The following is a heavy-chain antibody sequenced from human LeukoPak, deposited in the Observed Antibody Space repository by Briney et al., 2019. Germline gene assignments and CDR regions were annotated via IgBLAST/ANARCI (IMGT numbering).Heavy chain of an antibody. J-gene: IGHJ4*02. CDR2: IRYDGSDK. CDR1: GFTFSSFA. V-gene: IGHV3-30*02. D-gene: IGHD6-25*01. CDR3: AKDRGYWKYFDY. Sequence: GGSLRLSCAASGFTFSSFAINSARQAPGKGMGSVAFIRYDGSDKYYADYAKGRFTISRDNSKNTLYLQMNNLRVEDTSVYYCAKDRGYWKYFDYWGQGTLVTVSS.